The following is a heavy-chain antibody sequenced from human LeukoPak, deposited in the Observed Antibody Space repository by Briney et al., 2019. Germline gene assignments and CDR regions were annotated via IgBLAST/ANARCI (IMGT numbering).Heavy chain of an antibody. CDR3: ARAQNYYDSSGYPSDFDY. V-gene: IGHV4-38-2*02. CDR1: GYSISSGYY. Sequence: SETLSLTCTVSGYSISSGYYWGWIRQPPGKGLEWIGSIYHSGSTYYNPSLKSRVTISVDTSKNQFSLKLSSVTAADTAVYYCARAQNYYDSSGYPSDFDYWGQGTLVPSPQ. D-gene: IGHD3-22*01. CDR2: IYHSGST. J-gene: IGHJ4*02.